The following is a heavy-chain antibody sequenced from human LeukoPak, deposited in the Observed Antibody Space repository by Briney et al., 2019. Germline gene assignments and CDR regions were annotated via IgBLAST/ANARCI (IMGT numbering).Heavy chain of an antibody. V-gene: IGHV1-3*01. Sequence: ASVKVSYKASGYTFTSYAMHWVRQAPGQRLEWMGWINAGNGNTKYSQKFQGRVTITRDTSASTAYMELSSLRSEDTAVYYCARDRNILTAMGYWGQGTLVTVSS. CDR2: INAGNGNT. D-gene: IGHD3-9*01. CDR3: ARDRNILTAMGY. J-gene: IGHJ4*02. CDR1: GYTFTSYA.